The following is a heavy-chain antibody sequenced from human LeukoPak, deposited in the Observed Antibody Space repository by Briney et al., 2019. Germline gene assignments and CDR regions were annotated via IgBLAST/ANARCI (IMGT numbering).Heavy chain of an antibody. CDR3: ARSSDYVWGSYRYRPFDY. D-gene: IGHD3-16*02. V-gene: IGHV4-59*12. CDR2: IYYSGST. J-gene: IGHJ4*02. CDR1: GGSISSYY. Sequence: KSSETLSLTCTVSGGSISSYYWSWIRQPPGKGLEWIGYIYYSGSTNYNPSLKSRVTISVDTSKNQFSLKLSSVTAADTAVYYCARSSDYVWGSYRYRPFDYWGQGTLVTVSS.